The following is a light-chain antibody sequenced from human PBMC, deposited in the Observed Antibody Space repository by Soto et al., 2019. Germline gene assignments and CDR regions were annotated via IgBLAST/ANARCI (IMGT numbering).Light chain of an antibody. V-gene: IGKV1-27*01. CDR2: AAS. Sequence: EIQMTQSPSSLSASVGDRVTITCRASQGISHYLAWYQQKPGKVPKLLIYAASTLQTGVPSRFSGSGSGTDFTLTISSLQPEDFATYYCQKYNSAPRTFGGGTKVDIK. CDR1: QGISHY. CDR3: QKYNSAPRT. J-gene: IGKJ4*01.